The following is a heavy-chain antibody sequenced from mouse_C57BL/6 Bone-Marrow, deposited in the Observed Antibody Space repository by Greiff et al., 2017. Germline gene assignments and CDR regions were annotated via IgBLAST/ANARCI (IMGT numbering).Heavy chain of an antibody. CDR1: GFTFTDYY. J-gene: IGHJ1*03. CDR2: IRNKANGYTT. Sequence: EVKLMESGGGLVQPGGSLSLSCAASGFTFTDYYMSWVRQPPGKALEWLGFIRNKANGYTTEYSASVKGRFTISRDNSQSILYLQMNALRAEDSATYYCASYYYGSSYSYWYFDVWGTGTTVTVSS. D-gene: IGHD1-1*01. CDR3: ASYYYGSSYSYWYFDV. V-gene: IGHV7-3*01.